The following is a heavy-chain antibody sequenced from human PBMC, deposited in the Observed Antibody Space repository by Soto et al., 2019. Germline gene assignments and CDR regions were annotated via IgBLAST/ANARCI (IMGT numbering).Heavy chain of an antibody. CDR2: IYYSGST. V-gene: IGHV4-31*03. D-gene: IGHD4-17*01. CDR1: GGSISSGTYY. CDR3: ARNGYGDYDFRY. Sequence: SETLSLTCTVSGGSISSGTYYWSWIRQHPGKGLEWIGYIYYSGSTYYNPSLKSRVTLSVDTSKNQFSLRLTSVTAADTAVYYCARNGYGDYDFRYWGQGTLVTVSS. J-gene: IGHJ4*02.